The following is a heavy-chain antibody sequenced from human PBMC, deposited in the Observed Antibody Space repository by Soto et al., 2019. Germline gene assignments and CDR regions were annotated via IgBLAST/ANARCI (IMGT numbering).Heavy chain of an antibody. CDR1: GYSFATYW. CDR3: ARRHYYDSSSYYWDGAFDI. CDR2: IDPSDSYT. Sequence: PGESLKISCKGSGYSFATYWISWVRQMPGKGLEWMGKIDPSDSYTNYSPSFQGHVTISADKSISTAYLQWSGLKASDTAMYYCARRHYYDSSSYYWDGAFDIWGKGTMAT. D-gene: IGHD3-22*01. J-gene: IGHJ3*02. V-gene: IGHV5-10-1*01.